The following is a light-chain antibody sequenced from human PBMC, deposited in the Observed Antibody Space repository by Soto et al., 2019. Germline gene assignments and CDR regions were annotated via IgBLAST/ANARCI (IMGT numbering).Light chain of an antibody. Sequence: QSVLTQPPSASGTPGQRVTIPCSGTRSNIGSNSVSWYQQVPGTAPKLLVYSDDRRPSGVPDRFSASKSGTSASLVISVLQSVDEAEYYCAVWDDSLSGLFVFGTGTKLTVL. V-gene: IGLV1-44*01. J-gene: IGLJ1*01. CDR1: RSNIGSNS. CDR3: AVWDDSLSGLFV. CDR2: SDD.